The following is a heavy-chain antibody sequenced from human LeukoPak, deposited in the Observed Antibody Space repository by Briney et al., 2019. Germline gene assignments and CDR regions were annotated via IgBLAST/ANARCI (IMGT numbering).Heavy chain of an antibody. V-gene: IGHV4-59*11. J-gene: IGHJ4*02. Sequence: PSETPSLTCTVSGGSISSHYRSWIRQPPGKGLEWIGYIYYSGSTNYNPSLKSRVTISVDTSKNQFSLKLSSVTAADTAVYYCARGFRYCTNGVCYTAFDYWGQGTLVTVSS. CDR2: IYYSGST. CDR1: GGSISSHY. D-gene: IGHD2-8*01. CDR3: ARGFRYCTNGVCYTAFDY.